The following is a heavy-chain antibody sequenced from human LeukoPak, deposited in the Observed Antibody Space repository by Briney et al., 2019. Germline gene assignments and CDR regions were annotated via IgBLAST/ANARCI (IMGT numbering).Heavy chain of an antibody. Sequence: SETLSLTCTVSGGSIRSNGYYWGWIRQPPGKGLEWIGSIHCSGSTYYKPSLKSRVTISVDTSMNQFSLKLSSVTAADAAMYYCATLSDYGSGSYLDFWGQGTLVTVSS. J-gene: IGHJ4*02. V-gene: IGHV4-39*01. CDR3: ATLSDYGSGSYLDF. CDR1: GGSIRSNGYY. CDR2: IHCSGST. D-gene: IGHD3-10*01.